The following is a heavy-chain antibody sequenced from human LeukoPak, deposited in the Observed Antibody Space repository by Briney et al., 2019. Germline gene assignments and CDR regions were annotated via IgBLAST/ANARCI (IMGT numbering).Heavy chain of an antibody. J-gene: IGHJ5*02. Sequence: GGPLRLSCETSGFTFSHFGMHWVRQAPGKGLEWVAVIWSDGTNQYYADSVKGRFTISRDNFRRTVSLEMNRLRAEDTAVYYCAKDAQGGFVYSISLEHWGEGSLVIVSS. V-gene: IGHV3-33*06. D-gene: IGHD4-11*01. CDR3: AKDAQGGFVYSISLEH. CDR2: IWSDGTNQ. CDR1: GFTFSHFG.